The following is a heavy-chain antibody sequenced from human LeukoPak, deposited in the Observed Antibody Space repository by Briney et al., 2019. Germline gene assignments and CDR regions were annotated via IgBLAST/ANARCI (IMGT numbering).Heavy chain of an antibody. CDR1: GFTFSDYY. CDR3: ARVDLSYYGSGSHDY. D-gene: IGHD3-10*01. J-gene: IGHJ4*02. CDR2: ISSSGSTI. Sequence: GGSLRLSCAASGFTFSDYYMSWIRQAPGKGLEWVSYISSSGSTIYYADSVKGRFTISRDNAKNSVYLQMNSLRAEDTAVYYCARVDLSYYGSGSHDYWGQGTLVTVSS. V-gene: IGHV3-11*04.